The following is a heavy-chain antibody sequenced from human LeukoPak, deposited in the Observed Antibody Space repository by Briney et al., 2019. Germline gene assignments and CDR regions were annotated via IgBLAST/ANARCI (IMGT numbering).Heavy chain of an antibody. V-gene: IGHV4-4*09. Sequence: SETLSLTCTVSGGSISSYYWSWIRQPPGKGLEWIGYIYTSGSTNYNPSLKSRVTISVDTSKNQFSLKLSSVTAADTAVYYCARNPPNYDFWSGYYYYYMDVWGKGTTVTVSS. CDR3: ARNPPNYDFWSGYYYYYMDV. CDR2: IYTSGST. J-gene: IGHJ6*03. CDR1: GGSISSYY. D-gene: IGHD3-3*01.